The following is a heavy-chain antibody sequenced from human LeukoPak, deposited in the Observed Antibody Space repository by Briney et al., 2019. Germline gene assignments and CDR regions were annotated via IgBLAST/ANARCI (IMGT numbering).Heavy chain of an antibody. CDR1: GGSFSGYY. V-gene: IGHV4-59*01. CDR2: IYYSGST. D-gene: IGHD6-13*01. CDR3: ARRVAAAGRFDP. J-gene: IGHJ5*02. Sequence: PSETLSLTCAVYGGSFSGYYWSWIRQPPGKGLEWIGYIYYSGSTNYNPSLKSRVTISVDTSKNQFSLKLSSVTAADTAVYYCARRVAAAGRFDPWGQGTLVTVSS.